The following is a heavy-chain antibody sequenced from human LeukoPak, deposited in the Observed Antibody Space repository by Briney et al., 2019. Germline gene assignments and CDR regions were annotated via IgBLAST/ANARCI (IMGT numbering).Heavy chain of an antibody. CDR3: ARVITVTTFQRSIAYYYYYMDV. J-gene: IGHJ6*03. Sequence: MASETLSLTCTVSGGSISSYYWSWIRQPAGKGLEWIGRIYTSGSTNYNPSLKSRVTMSVDTSKNQFSLKLSSVTAADTAVYYCARVITVTTFQRSIAYYYYYMDVWGKGTTVTVSS. CDR2: IYTSGST. CDR1: GGSISSYY. V-gene: IGHV4-4*07. D-gene: IGHD3-22*01.